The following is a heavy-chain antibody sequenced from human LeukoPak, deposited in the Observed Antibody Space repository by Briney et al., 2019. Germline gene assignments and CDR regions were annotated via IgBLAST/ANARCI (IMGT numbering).Heavy chain of an antibody. J-gene: IGHJ3*02. V-gene: IGHV7-4-1*02. CDR3: AARGGPGSFDAFDI. D-gene: IGHD3-10*01. CDR2: INPNTGNP. Sequence: SVKVSCQAFGHTLSSYAMTWVRQAPGHPLEWMGWINPNTGNPIYAQDFKGRFVFSLDTSVNTAYLQISSLRPEDSAVYYCAARGGPGSFDAFDIWGQGTMVTVSP. CDR1: GHTLSSYA.